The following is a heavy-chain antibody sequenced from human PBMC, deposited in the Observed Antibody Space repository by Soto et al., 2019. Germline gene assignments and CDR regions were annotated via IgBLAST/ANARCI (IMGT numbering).Heavy chain of an antibody. D-gene: IGHD6-6*01. J-gene: IGHJ4*02. CDR2: ISWNSGSI. Sequence: EVQLLESGGGLVPPGRSLRLSCAASGFTFDDYAMHWVRQAPGKGLEWVSGISWNSGSIGYADSVKGRFTISRDNAKNALYLQMNSLRAEDTALYYCAKDMYSSSSRSLDYWGQGTLVTVSS. CDR3: AKDMYSSSSRSLDY. V-gene: IGHV3-9*01. CDR1: GFTFDDYA.